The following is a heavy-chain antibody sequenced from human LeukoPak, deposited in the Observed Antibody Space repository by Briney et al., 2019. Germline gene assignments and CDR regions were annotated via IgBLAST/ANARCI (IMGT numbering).Heavy chain of an antibody. J-gene: IGHJ4*02. V-gene: IGHV3-23*01. CDR3: ARGGRGLDY. D-gene: IGHD2-15*01. CDR1: GFTFTTYA. CDR2: ISGSAGNT. Sequence: GGSLRLSCAASGFTFTTYAMNWVRQAPGKGLEWVAGISGSAGNTYYADSVKGRFTISRHNSKNTLYLQMNSLRAEDTAVYYCARGGRGLDYWGQGTLVTVSS.